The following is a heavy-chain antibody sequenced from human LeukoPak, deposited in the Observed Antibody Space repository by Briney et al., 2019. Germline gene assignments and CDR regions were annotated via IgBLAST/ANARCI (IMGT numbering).Heavy chain of an antibody. CDR1: GGSISSGSYY. Sequence: SETLSLTCTVSGGSISSGSYYWSWIRQPAGKGLEWIGRIYTSGSTNYNPSLKSRVTISVDTSKNQFSLKLSSVTAADTAVYYCARHTRDSSGFLYYFDYWGQGTLVTVSS. CDR2: IYTSGST. J-gene: IGHJ4*02. D-gene: IGHD3-22*01. V-gene: IGHV4-61*02. CDR3: ARHTRDSSGFLYYFDY.